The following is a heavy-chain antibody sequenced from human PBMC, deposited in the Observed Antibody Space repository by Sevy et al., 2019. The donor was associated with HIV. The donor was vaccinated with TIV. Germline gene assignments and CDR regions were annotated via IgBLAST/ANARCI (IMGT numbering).Heavy chain of an antibody. Sequence: GGYLRLSCAASGFTVSSNYMSWVRQAPGKGLEWVSILYSDGRTYYADSVKGRFTISRDNSQNTLYLQMNSLRAEDTAVYYCESAMYDKRFQDWGQGTLVTVSS. CDR3: ESAMYDKRFQD. V-gene: IGHV3-53*01. CDR1: GFTVSSNY. J-gene: IGHJ1*01. D-gene: IGHD3-9*01. CDR2: LYSDGRT.